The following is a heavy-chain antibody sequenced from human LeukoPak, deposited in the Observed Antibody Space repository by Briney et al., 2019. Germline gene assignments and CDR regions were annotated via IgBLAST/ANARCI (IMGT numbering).Heavy chain of an antibody. J-gene: IGHJ4*02. CDR3: ARSRIVATTHPYYFDF. CDR2: VFYSGTS. D-gene: IGHD5-12*01. V-gene: IGHV4-59*01. CDR1: GVSITTYY. Sequence: SETLSLTCNVSGVSITTYYWSWIRQTPGKGLQWIGYVFYSGTSTYNPSLKSRVSVSVDTSKNQFSLKLRPVTAADTAIYYCARSRIVATTHPYYFDFWGRGTLVTASS.